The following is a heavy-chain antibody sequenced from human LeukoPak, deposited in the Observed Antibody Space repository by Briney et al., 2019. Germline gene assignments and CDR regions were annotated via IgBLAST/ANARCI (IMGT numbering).Heavy chain of an antibody. D-gene: IGHD3-3*01. CDR1: GGTFSSYA. V-gene: IGHV1-18*01. CDR2: ISAYNGNT. CDR3: ARLLFDFWSGYYPSLDY. Sequence: GASVKVSCKASGGTFSSYAISWVRQAPGQGLEWMGWISAYNGNTNYAQKLQGRVTMTTDTSTSTAYMELRSLRSDDTAVFYCARLLFDFWSGYYPSLDYWGQGTLVTVSS. J-gene: IGHJ4*02.